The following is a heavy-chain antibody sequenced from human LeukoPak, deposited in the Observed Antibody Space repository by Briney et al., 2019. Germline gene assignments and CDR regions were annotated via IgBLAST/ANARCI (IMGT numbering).Heavy chain of an antibody. Sequence: GGSLRLSCAASGFTFSSNVMIWVRQAPGKGLEWVSSTPARGGTTYYADSVKGRFTISRDNSKNSLYLQMDSLRAEDTAVYYCAKELIILPTGTVAFDIWGQGTMVPVSS. J-gene: IGHJ3*02. CDR1: GFTFSSNV. V-gene: IGHV3-23*01. CDR3: AKELIILPTGTVAFDI. CDR2: TPARGGTT. D-gene: IGHD1-1*01.